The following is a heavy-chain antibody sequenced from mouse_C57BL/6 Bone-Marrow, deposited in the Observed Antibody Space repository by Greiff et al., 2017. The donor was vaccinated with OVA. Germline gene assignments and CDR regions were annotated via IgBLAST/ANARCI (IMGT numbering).Heavy chain of an antibody. CDR2: ISSGGSYT. J-gene: IGHJ2*01. CDR1: GFTFSSYG. D-gene: IGHD4-1*01. CDR3: ARRGGTGFDY. V-gene: IGHV5-6*01. Sequence: EVQLQESGGDLVKPGGSLKLSCAASGFTFSSYGMSWVRQTPDKRLEWVATISSGGSYTYYPDSVKGRFTISRDNAKNTLYLQMSSLKAEDTAMYYCARRGGTGFDYWGQGTTLTVSS.